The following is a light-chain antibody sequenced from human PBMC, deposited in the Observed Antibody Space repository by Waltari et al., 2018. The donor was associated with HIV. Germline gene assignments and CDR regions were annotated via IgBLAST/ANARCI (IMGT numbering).Light chain of an antibody. CDR1: SSDLGGYNY. J-gene: IGLJ2*01. Sequence: QSALPQPASVSGSPGQSITISCPGTSSDLGGYNYFSWYQHHPGKAPKLMILDVSVRPSGISNRFSGSKSDNTAYLTISGLQTDDEADYYCSSRSTINTHVVFGGGTKVTVL. CDR2: DVS. CDR3: SSRSTINTHVV. V-gene: IGLV2-14*03.